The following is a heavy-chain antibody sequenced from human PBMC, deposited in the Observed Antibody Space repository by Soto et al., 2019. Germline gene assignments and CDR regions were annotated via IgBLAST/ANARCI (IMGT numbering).Heavy chain of an antibody. CDR2: ISGSGGST. CDR1: GFTGSSYA. D-gene: IGHD3-10*01. J-gene: IGHJ4*02. CDR3: ARELWFGHFDGDY. Sequence: EVQLLESGGGLVQPGGSLRLSCAASGFTGSSYAMSWVRQAPGQGLEWVSAISGSGGSTDYADSVKGRFTISRDNSKNTLYLQMNSLRAEDTAVYYCARELWFGHFDGDYWGQGTLVTVSS. V-gene: IGHV3-23*01.